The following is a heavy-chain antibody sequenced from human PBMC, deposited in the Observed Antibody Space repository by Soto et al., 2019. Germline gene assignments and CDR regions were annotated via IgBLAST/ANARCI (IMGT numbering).Heavy chain of an antibody. Sequence: ASVKVSFKASGYTFTGYYMHWLRRAPGQGLEWMGWINPNSGGTNYAQKFQGRVTMTRDTSISTAYMELSRLRSDDTAVYYCASPLITMVRGADYWGQGTLVTVSS. V-gene: IGHV1-2*02. CDR3: ASPLITMVRGADY. D-gene: IGHD3-10*01. J-gene: IGHJ4*02. CDR2: INPNSGGT. CDR1: GYTFTGYY.